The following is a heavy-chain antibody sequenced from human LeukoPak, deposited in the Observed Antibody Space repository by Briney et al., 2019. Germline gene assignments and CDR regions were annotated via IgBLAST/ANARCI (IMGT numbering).Heavy chain of an antibody. Sequence: GGSLRLSCAASGFTFSIYAMHWVRQAPAKGLEWVAVISYDGSNKYYADSVKGRFTISRDNSKNTLYLQMNSLRAEDTAVYYCTRERCSSTSCYASDAFDIWGQGTMVTVSS. CDR1: GFTFSIYA. J-gene: IGHJ3*02. D-gene: IGHD2-2*01. CDR2: ISYDGSNK. CDR3: TRERCSSTSCYASDAFDI. V-gene: IGHV3-30*04.